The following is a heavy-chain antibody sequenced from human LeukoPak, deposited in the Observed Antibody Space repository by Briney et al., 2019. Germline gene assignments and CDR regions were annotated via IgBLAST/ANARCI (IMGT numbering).Heavy chain of an antibody. J-gene: IGHJ4*02. D-gene: IGHD3-22*01. CDR3: AKQAEAYDSSEY. V-gene: IGHV3-23*01. Sequence: PGGSLRLSCAASGFTFSRYAMSWVRQAPGKGLEWVSAISGSGGSTYYADSVEGRFTISRDNSKNTLYLQMNSLRAQDTAVYYCAKQAEAYDSSEYWGQGTLVTVSS. CDR2: ISGSGGST. CDR1: GFTFSRYA.